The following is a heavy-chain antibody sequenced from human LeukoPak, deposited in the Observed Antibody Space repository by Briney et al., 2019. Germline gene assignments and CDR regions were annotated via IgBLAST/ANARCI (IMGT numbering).Heavy chain of an antibody. D-gene: IGHD3-22*01. CDR1: GLTFSSYA. J-gene: IGHJ6*02. CDR2: IFGSGDAT. V-gene: IGHV3-23*01. Sequence: PGGSLRLSCAASGLTFSSYAMSWVRQAPGKGLEWVSAIFGSGDATKYADSVKGRFTVSRDNSKNTLYLQMDSLRAEDTAVYHCAKWGSGYQAYYYYGMDVWGQGTTVTVSS. CDR3: AKWGSGYQAYYYYGMDV.